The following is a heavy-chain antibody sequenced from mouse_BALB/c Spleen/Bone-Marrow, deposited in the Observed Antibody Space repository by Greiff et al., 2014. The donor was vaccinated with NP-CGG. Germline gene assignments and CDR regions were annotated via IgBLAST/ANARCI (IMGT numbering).Heavy chain of an antibody. Sequence: EVQLVESGGGLVQPGGSLRLSCATSGFTFTDYYMSWVRQPPGKALEWLGFIRNKANGYTTEYSASVKGRFTISRDNSQSILYLQMNTLRAEDSATYYCARDMGLLRFDYWGQGTTLPVSS. V-gene: IGHV7-3*02. D-gene: IGHD1-1*01. J-gene: IGHJ2*01. CDR3: ARDMGLLRFDY. CDR1: GFTFTDYY. CDR2: IRNKANGYTT.